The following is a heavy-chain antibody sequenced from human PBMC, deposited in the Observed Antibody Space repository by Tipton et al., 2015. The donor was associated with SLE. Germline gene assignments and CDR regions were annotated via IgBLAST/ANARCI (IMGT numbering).Heavy chain of an antibody. CDR3: ARDGHAGAFDF. CDR1: GGSISSTNYN. V-gene: IGHV4-39*07. J-gene: IGHJ3*01. CDR2: IYYSGST. Sequence: TLSLTCTVSGGSISSTNYNWGWIRQPPGKGLEWIGSIYYSGSTYYNPSLKSRVTISIDTSKNQLSLRLNSVTAADTAVYYCARDGHAGAFDFWGPGTLVTVSS.